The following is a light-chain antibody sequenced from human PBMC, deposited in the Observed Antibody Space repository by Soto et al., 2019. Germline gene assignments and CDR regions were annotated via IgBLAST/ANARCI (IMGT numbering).Light chain of an antibody. CDR2: EGI. J-gene: IGLJ1*01. CDR1: SSTVGGFNV. Sequence: QSVLTQPASVSGSPGQSITISCTGTSSTVGGFNVVSWYQQHPGKAPKVIIYEGIKRPSGISNRFSGSNSGSTASLTISGLQAEGEADYYCCSYVGATTYVFGNGTKVTV. V-gene: IGLV2-23*01. CDR3: CSYVGATTYV.